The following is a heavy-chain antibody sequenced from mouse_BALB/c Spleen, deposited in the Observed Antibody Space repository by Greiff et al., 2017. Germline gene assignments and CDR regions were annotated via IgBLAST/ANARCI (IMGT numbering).Heavy chain of an antibody. CDR1: GFSLTSYG. V-gene: IGHV2-4-1*01. J-gene: IGHJ4*01. Sequence: VQLQQSGPGLVQPSQSLSITCTVSGFSLTSYGVHWVRQSPGKGLEWLGVIWSGGSTDYNAAFISRLSISKDNSKSQVFFKMNSLQADDTAIYYCARNGKYYYDAMDYWGQGTSVTVSS. CDR2: IWSGGST. D-gene: IGHD2-1*01. CDR3: ARNGKYYYDAMDY.